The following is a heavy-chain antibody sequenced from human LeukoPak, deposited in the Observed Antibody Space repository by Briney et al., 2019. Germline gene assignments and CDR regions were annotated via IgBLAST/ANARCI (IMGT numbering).Heavy chain of an antibody. CDR1: GGSISSYY. D-gene: IGHD3-9*01. CDR2: IYYSGST. Sequence: ASETLSLTCIVSGGSISSYYWSWIRQPPGKGLEWIGYIYYSGSTNYNPSLKSRVTISVDTSKNQFSLKLTSVTAADTAVYYCARTGPHYYYGMDVWGQGTTVTVSS. CDR3: ARTGPHYYYGMDV. V-gene: IGHV4-59*01. J-gene: IGHJ6*02.